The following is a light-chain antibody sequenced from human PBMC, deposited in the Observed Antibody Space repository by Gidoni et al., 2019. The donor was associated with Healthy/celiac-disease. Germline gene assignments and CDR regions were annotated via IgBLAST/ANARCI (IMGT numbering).Light chain of an antibody. Sequence: EIVMTQSPDTLSVAPGERAPLYCRASQSVRSTLAWYQQKPGQAPRLLIYGASTRATGIPARFSGSGSGTDFTLTISILQSEDFAVYYCQLSGTFGQGTKVEIK. J-gene: IGKJ1*01. CDR3: QLSGT. CDR1: QSVRST. CDR2: GAS. V-gene: IGKV3-15*01.